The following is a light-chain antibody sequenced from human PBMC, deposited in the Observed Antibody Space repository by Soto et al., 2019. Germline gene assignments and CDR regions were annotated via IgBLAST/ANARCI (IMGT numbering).Light chain of an antibody. CDR2: RAS. CDR1: QSVLYSSNNKNY. V-gene: IGKV4-1*01. J-gene: IGKJ4*01. CDR3: QQYYSTLALT. Sequence: DIVMTQSPDSLAVSLGERATINCKSSQSVLYSSNNKNYLAWYQQKPGQPPKLLIYRASTRESGVPDRFSGSGSGTDFTLSISSLQAEHVVVYYCQQYYSTLALTFGGGTKVEIK.